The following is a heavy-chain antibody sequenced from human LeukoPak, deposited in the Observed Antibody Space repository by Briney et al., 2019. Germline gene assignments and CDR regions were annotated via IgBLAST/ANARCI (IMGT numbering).Heavy chain of an antibody. CDR1: GGTFSSYA. V-gene: IGHV1-18*01. J-gene: IGHJ4*02. D-gene: IGHD3-3*01. CDR3: ARDRLRFLEWLGPYYFDY. Sequence: ASVKVSCKASGGTFSSYAISWVRQAPGQGLEWMGWISAYNGNTNYAQKLQGRVTMTTDTSTSTAYMELRSLRSDDTAVYYCARDRLRFLEWLGPYYFDYWGQGTLVTVSS. CDR2: ISAYNGNT.